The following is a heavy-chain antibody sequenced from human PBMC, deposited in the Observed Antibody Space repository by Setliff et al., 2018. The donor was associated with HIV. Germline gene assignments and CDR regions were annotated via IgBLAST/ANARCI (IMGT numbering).Heavy chain of an antibody. CDR1: GFTLADYA. Sequence: LRLSCTASGFTLADYALSWVRQAPGKGLECVGFIRNIAYGESIEYAASVKDRFTISRDNSKNSLFLQVNSLRTEDTAFYFCAKHWRIESDNSDAFDIWGQGTLVTLSS. CDR3: AKHWRIESDNSDAFDI. J-gene: IGHJ3*02. D-gene: IGHD1-20*01. CDR2: IRNIAYGESI. V-gene: IGHV3-49*04.